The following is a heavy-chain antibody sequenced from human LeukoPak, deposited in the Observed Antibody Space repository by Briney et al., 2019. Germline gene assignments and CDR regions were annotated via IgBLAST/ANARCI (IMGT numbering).Heavy chain of an antibody. CDR1: GFTFNYAW. CDR3: TTVGYIGSAGFDY. CDR2: IRSKTDGGTT. V-gene: IGHV3-15*01. D-gene: IGHD3-10*01. J-gene: IGHJ4*02. Sequence: GGSLRLSCAAYGFTFNYAWMNWVRQVPGKGLEWVGRIRSKTDGGTTDCAAPVNGRFTISRDDSKNTLYLQMNSLKTEDTAVYYCTTVGYIGSAGFDYWGQGTLVTVCS.